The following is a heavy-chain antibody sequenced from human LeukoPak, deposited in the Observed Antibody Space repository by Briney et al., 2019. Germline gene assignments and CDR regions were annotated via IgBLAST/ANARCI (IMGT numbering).Heavy chain of an antibody. Sequence: PSQTLSLPCTVAGGSISSGSYYWSWIRQPAGKGLEWIGRIYTSGSTNYNPSLKSRVTISVDTSKNQFSLKLSSVTAADTAVYYCARAHYYGSGSYEGHYDYWGQGTLVTVSS. V-gene: IGHV4-61*02. CDR2: IYTSGST. CDR1: GGSISSGSYY. CDR3: ARAHYYGSGSYEGHYDY. D-gene: IGHD3-10*01. J-gene: IGHJ4*02.